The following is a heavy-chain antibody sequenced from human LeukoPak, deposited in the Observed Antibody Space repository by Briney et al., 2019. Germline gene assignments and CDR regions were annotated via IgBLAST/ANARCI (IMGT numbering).Heavy chain of an antibody. V-gene: IGHV3-48*02. CDR2: VSGSGSGT. J-gene: IGHJ4*02. D-gene: IGHD2-21*01. CDR1: GFTVSTNY. Sequence: GGSLRLSCAASGFTVSTNYMSWVRQAPGKGLEWLSYVSGSGSGTYYADSVKGRFTISRDNAKNSLYLQMNSLRDEDSAVYYCARDISWSFDYWSQGTLVTVSS. CDR3: ARDISWSFDY.